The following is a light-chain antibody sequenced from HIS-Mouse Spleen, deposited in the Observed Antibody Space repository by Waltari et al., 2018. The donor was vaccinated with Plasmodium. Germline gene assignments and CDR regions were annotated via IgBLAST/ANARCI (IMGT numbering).Light chain of an antibody. V-gene: IGKV1-39*01. J-gene: IGKJ1*01. CDR2: AAS. CDR1: QSISSY. Sequence: EIQMTQSPSSLSASVGDRVTITCRASQSISSYLNWYQQKPGKAPRLLIYAASSVKSGVPSRFSGSGSGTDFTLTISSLQPEDFATYYCQQSYSTWTFGQGTKVEIK. CDR3: QQSYSTWT.